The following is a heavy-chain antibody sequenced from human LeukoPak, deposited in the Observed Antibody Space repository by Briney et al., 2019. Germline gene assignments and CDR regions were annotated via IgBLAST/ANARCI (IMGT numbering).Heavy chain of an antibody. CDR2: ISSSSSYI. CDR3: ARNSYGSAWVAIGYMDV. CDR1: GFTFSSYS. V-gene: IGHV3-21*01. Sequence: GGSLRLSCAASGFTFSSYSMNWVRQAPGKGLEWVSSISSSSSYIYYADSVKGRFTISRDNAKNSLYLQMNSLRAEDTAVYYCARNSYGSAWVAIGYMDVWGKGTTVTVSS. J-gene: IGHJ6*03. D-gene: IGHD5-18*01.